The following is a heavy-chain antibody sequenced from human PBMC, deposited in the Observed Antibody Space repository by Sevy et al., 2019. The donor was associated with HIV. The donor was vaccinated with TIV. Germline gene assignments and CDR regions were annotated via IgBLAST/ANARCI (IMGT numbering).Heavy chain of an antibody. V-gene: IGHV3-53*01. Sequence: GGSLRLSCAASGFTVSSNYMSWVRQAPGKGLEWVSVIYSGGSTYYGDSVKGRFTISRDNSKNTLYLQMNSLRAEDTAVYYCASRHLVVPAAISYYYYGMDVWGQGTTVTVSS. CDR2: IYSGGST. D-gene: IGHD2-2*01. J-gene: IGHJ6*02. CDR1: GFTVSSNY. CDR3: ASRHLVVPAAISYYYYGMDV.